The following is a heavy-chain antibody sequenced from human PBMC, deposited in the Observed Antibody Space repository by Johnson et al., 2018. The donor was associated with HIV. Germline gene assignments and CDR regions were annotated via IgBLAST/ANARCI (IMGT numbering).Heavy chain of an antibody. Sequence: VQLVESGGGLVKPGGSLRLSCAASGFTFSNAWMSWVRQAPGKGLEWVSGITWNGGSTGYADSVKGRFTMSRDNAKHSMYLQMNSLRVEDTALYYCAKDTAMVQGVIITSAFDIWGQGTMVTVSS. V-gene: IGHV3-20*04. J-gene: IGHJ3*02. CDR2: ITWNGGST. D-gene: IGHD3-10*01. CDR1: GFTFSNAW. CDR3: AKDTAMVQGVIITSAFDI.